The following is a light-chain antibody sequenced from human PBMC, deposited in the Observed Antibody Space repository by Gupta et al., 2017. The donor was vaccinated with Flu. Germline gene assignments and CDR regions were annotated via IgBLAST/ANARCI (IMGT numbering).Light chain of an antibody. CDR1: ESIINY. Sequence: DIQMTQSPSSLSASVGDRVTITCRASESIINYLNWYRQKPGKVPELLIYAASNVQSGVPSGFSGSGSGTDFTLTISSLQPEDFATYYCQQTYSAPYNFGQGTKLEIK. J-gene: IGKJ2*01. V-gene: IGKV1-39*01. CDR2: AAS. CDR3: QQTYSAPYN.